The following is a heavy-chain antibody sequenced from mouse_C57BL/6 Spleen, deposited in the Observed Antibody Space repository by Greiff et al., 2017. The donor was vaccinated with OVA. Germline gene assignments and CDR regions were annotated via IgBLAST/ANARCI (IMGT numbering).Heavy chain of an antibody. J-gene: IGHJ4*01. CDR3: ASQLRLRGDAMDY. CDR2: MDPEDGET. V-gene: IGHV14-2*01. Sequence: VQLQQSGAELVKPGASVKLSCTASGFNIKDYYMHWVKQRTEQGLEWIGRMDPEDGETKYAPKFQGKATITADTSSNTAYLPLSSLTSEDTAVYYCASQLRLRGDAMDYWGQGTSVTVSS. D-gene: IGHD3-2*02. CDR1: GFNIKDYY.